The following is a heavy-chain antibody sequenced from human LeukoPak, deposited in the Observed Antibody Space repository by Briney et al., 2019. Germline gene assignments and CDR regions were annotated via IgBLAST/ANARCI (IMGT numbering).Heavy chain of an antibody. CDR2: IIPIFGTA. J-gene: IGHJ4*02. Sequence: GSSVKVSCKASGGTFSSYAISWVRQAPGQGLEWMGGIIPIFGTANYAQKFQGRVTITTDESTSTAYMELSSLRSEDTAVYYCARDSYSSGWLYYFDYWAREPWSPSPQ. V-gene: IGHV1-69*05. D-gene: IGHD6-19*01. CDR1: GGTFSSYA. CDR3: ARDSYSSGWLYYFDY.